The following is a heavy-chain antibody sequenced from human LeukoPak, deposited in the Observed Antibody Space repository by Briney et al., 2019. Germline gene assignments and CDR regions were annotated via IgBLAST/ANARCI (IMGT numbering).Heavy chain of an antibody. CDR3: SRNADHDW. J-gene: IGHJ4*02. Sequence: GGSLRLSCAASVFTFSKAWMTWVRRAPGKGLEWVGRIKRQTEGWTKDYAAPVKGRFTISRDDSKSTVYLQMNSLEIEDTAVYYCSRNADHDWWGQGTLVTVSS. CDR1: VFTFSKAW. V-gene: IGHV3-15*01. D-gene: IGHD1-14*01. CDR2: IKRQTEGWTK.